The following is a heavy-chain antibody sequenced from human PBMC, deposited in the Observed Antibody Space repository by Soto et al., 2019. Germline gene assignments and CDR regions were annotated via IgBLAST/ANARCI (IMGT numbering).Heavy chain of an antibody. CDR1: GFTFSNAW. V-gene: IGHV3-15*05. CDR2: IKGKTDGGTT. J-gene: IGHJ6*03. CDR3: TRDRRLQEVADKYYVDV. D-gene: IGHD5-18*01. Sequence: EVQLVESGGGLVKPGGSLRLSCAASGFTFSNAWMNWVRQAPGKGLEWVGRIKGKTDGGTTDYAAPVKVRFTISRDDSKTTLYLQMICVNTDDTAVYHCTRDRRLQEVADKYYVDVWGKGTTVPVCS.